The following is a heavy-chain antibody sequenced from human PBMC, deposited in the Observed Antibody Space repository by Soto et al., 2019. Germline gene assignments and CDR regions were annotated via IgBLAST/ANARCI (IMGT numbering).Heavy chain of an antibody. Sequence: PGGSLRLSCAASGFTFSNAWMNWVRQAPGKGLEWVGRIKSKTDGGTTDYAAPVKGRFTISRDDSKNTLYLQMNSMKTEDTAVYYFTTQCGGDCYSSSSDAFDIWGQGTMVTVSS. J-gene: IGHJ3*02. CDR1: GFTFSNAW. CDR3: TTQCGGDCYSSSSDAFDI. D-gene: IGHD2-21*02. CDR2: IKSKTDGGTT. V-gene: IGHV3-15*07.